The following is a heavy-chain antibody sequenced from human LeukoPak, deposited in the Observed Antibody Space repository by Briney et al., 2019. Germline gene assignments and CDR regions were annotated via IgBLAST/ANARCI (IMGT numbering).Heavy chain of an antibody. V-gene: IGHV3-7*01. D-gene: IGHD3-10*01. Sequence: GGSLRLSCAAFEFTFSNYWMSWVRQAPGKGLDWVANIKQDGSEKQYVESVKGRFTISRDNAKNSLYLQMNSLRAEDTAVYYCARRGLRSQSGKPYYGSDVWGQGTTVTVSS. CDR2: IKQDGSEK. CDR3: ARRGLRSQSGKPYYGSDV. J-gene: IGHJ6*02. CDR1: EFTFSNYW.